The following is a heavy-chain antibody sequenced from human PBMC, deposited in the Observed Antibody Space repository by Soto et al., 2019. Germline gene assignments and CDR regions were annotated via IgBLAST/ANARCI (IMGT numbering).Heavy chain of an antibody. CDR1: GRYFSGAD. CDR2: SNHSGST. J-gene: IGHJ4*02. CDR3: GRTPPATDTAMVTYYFEY. D-gene: IGHD5-18*01. Sequence: SETLSLTCAFYGRYFSGADWSWLRHAPGKGREWLGESNHSGSTNYNPSLTSRVTISVATYKYQFYLNLSSVTAADTAGYYYGRTPPATDTAMVTYYFEYWGPGTQVTVS. V-gene: IGHV4-34*01.